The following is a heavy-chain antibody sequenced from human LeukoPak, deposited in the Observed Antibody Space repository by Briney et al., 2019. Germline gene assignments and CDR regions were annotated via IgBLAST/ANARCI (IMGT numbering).Heavy chain of an antibody. J-gene: IGHJ4*02. CDR3: ARESRSSGEDY. CDR1: GYSFINYG. D-gene: IGHD6-19*01. V-gene: IGHV1-18*01. CDR2: ISSYSDDS. Sequence: ASVKVSCKASGYSFINYGISWVRQAPGQGLEWMGWISSYSDDSRYAQKFQGRVTMTTDASTRTAYMELRSLRSDDTAVYYCARESRSSGEDYWGQGTLVTVSS.